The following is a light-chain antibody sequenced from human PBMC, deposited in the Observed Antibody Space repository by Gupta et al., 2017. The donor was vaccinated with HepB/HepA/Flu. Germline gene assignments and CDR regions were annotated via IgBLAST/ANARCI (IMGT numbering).Light chain of an antibody. CDR3: QEDNRAPIT. J-gene: IGKJ5*01. CDR2: AAS. V-gene: IGKV1-27*01. CDR1: QGISNY. Sequence: IQMTQSPSSLSASVGDRVTITCRASQGISNYLAWHQQKPGKDPELLIYAASTLHSGVPSRFSGSGSGTEFTLTIRRLQPEDVATYYCQEDNRAPITFGGGTRLEMK.